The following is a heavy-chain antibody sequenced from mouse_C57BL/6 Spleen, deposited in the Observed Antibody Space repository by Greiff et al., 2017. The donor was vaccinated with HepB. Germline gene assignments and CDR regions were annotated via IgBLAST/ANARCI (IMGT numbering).Heavy chain of an antibody. V-gene: IGHV3-6*01. D-gene: IGHD2-3*01. CDR3: ARLDDGYYVWFAY. CDR1: GYSITSGYY. Sequence: VQLQQSGPGLVKPSQSLSLTCSVTGYSITSGYYWNWIRQFPGNKLEWMGYISYDGSNNYNPSLKNRISITRDTSKNQFFLKLNSVTTEDTATYYCARLDDGYYVWFAYWGQGTLVTVSA. CDR2: ISYDGSN. J-gene: IGHJ3*01.